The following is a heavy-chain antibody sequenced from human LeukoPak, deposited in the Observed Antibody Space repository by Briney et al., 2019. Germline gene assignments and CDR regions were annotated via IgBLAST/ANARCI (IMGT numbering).Heavy chain of an antibody. J-gene: IGHJ4*02. CDR3: AKGPHAGYSSAWYQDY. Sequence: AGGSLRLSCAASEFTFSTYAMSWVRQAPGKGLEWVSAIGGSGDSTYYADSVKGRFTISRDNSRNTLYLQMNSLRGEDTAVYYCAKGPHAGYSSAWYQDYWGQGTLVTVSS. CDR2: IGGSGDST. CDR1: EFTFSTYA. D-gene: IGHD6-19*01. V-gene: IGHV3-23*01.